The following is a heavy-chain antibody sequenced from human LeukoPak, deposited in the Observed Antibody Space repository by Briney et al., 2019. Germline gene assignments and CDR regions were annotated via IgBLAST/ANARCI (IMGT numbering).Heavy chain of an antibody. V-gene: IGHV1-2*06. CDR2: INPNSGGT. CDR1: AYTFTGYY. CDR3: ARAEKCTNGVCGLTGIDY. Sequence: ASEKVSCKASAYTFTGYYLHWVRQAPGQGLEWMGRINPNSGGTNYAQRFQGRVTMTRDTSISTAYMELSGLRSDDTAVYYCARAEKCTNGVCGLTGIDYWGQGTLVTVSS. J-gene: IGHJ4*02. D-gene: IGHD2-8*01.